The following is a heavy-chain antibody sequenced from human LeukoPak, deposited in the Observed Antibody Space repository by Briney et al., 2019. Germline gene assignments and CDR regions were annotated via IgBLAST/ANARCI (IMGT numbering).Heavy chain of an antibody. V-gene: IGHV3-23*01. D-gene: IGHD3-22*01. CDR1: GFTFSTYA. CDR3: AKRPRDSSGYYLGAFDG. CDR2: IGASGADT. Sequence: PGLSLRLSGTASGFTFSTYAMTWVRQAPGKGLDWVSAIGASGADTYYADSAKGRFTVSRDNSKNTLYLQMSSLRADDTAVYFCAKRPRDSSGYYLGAFDGWGQGTTVTVSS. J-gene: IGHJ3*01.